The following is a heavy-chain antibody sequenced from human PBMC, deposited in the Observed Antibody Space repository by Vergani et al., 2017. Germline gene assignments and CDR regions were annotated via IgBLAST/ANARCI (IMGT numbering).Heavy chain of an antibody. CDR1: GGSISSGSYY. CDR2: IYTSGST. Sequence: QVQLQESGPGLVKPSQTLSLPCTVPGGSISSGSYYWSWIRQPAGKGLEWIGRIYTSGSTNYNPSLKSRVTMSVDTSTNQFSLKLSSVTAADTAVYYCARSIAAAGPFDYWGQGTLVTVSS. CDR3: ARSIAAAGPFDY. J-gene: IGHJ4*02. D-gene: IGHD6-13*01. V-gene: IGHV4-61*02.